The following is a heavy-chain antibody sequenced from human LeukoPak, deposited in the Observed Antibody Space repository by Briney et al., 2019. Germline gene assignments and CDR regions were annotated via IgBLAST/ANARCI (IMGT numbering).Heavy chain of an antibody. CDR3: ARSPPTYCTDGGCYSALLSDY. CDR2: INHSGTT. J-gene: IGHJ4*02. V-gene: IGHV4-34*01. CDR1: GGSFSGYY. Sequence: PSETLSLTCAVYGGSFSGYYWSWIRQPPGKGLEWIGEINHSGTTNYNPSLKSRVTISADTSKNQFSLKLSSVTAADTAIYYCARSPPTYCTDGGCYSALLSDYWGLGTLVTVSS. D-gene: IGHD2-15*01.